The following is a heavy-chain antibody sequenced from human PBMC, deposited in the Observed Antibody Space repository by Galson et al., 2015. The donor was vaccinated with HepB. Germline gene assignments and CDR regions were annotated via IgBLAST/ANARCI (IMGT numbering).Heavy chain of an antibody. CDR1: GFTFSSYS. D-gene: IGHD3-9*01. J-gene: IGHJ4*02. Sequence: SLRLSCAASGFTFSSYSMNWVRQAPGKGLEWVSSISSSSSYIYYADSVKGRFTISRDNAKNSLYLQMNSLRAEDTAVYYCARSYLTGYYNSDYWGQGTLVTVSS. CDR3: ARSYLTGYYNSDY. V-gene: IGHV3-21*01. CDR2: ISSSSSYI.